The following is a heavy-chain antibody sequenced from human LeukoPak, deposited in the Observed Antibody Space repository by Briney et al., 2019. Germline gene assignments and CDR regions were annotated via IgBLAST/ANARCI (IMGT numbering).Heavy chain of an antibody. CDR1: GGSISSGDYY. V-gene: IGHV4-30-4*08. D-gene: IGHD3-9*01. Sequence: PSQTLSLTCTVSGGSISSGDYYWSWIRQPPGKGLEWIGYIYYSGSTYYNPSLKSRVTISVDTSKNQFSLKLSSVTAADTAVYYCASSEIVLRYFDWLPYYFDYWGQGTLVTVSS. CDR2: IYYSGST. CDR3: ASSEIVLRYFDWLPYYFDY. J-gene: IGHJ4*02.